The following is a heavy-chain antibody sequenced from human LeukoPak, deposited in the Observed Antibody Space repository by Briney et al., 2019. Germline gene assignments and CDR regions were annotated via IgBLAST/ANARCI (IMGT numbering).Heavy chain of an antibody. Sequence: PSETLSLTCTVSGGSISSGSYYWSWIRQPAGKGLEWIGRIYTSGSTNYHTSLKSRVTIPVDTSKNQFSLKLSSVTAADTAVYYCARVHCTNGVCYRYFDYWGQGTLVTVSS. CDR1: GGSISSGSYY. V-gene: IGHV4-61*02. J-gene: IGHJ4*02. CDR3: ARVHCTNGVCYRYFDY. CDR2: IYTSGST. D-gene: IGHD2-8*01.